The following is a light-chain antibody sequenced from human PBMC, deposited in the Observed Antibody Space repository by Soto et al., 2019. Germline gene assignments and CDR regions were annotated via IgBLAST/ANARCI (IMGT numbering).Light chain of an antibody. Sequence: QSVLTQPASVSGSPGQSITISCTGSGRDIGAYDYVSWYQQHPGKAPKLLIYGVKNRPSGVSYRFSASKSAFTASLTISGLQAEDEAHYYCSSYTSTSTLVFGSGTKGTVL. V-gene: IGLV2-14*01. CDR1: GRDIGAYDY. J-gene: IGLJ1*01. CDR2: GVK. CDR3: SSYTSTSTLV.